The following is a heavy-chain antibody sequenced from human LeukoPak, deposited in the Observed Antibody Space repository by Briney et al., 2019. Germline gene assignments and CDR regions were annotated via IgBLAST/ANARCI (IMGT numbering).Heavy chain of an antibody. V-gene: IGHV1-2*02. CDR1: GYTFTGYY. J-gene: IGHJ3*02. D-gene: IGHD4-17*01. CDR2: INPNSGGT. Sequence: GASVKVSCKASGYTFTGYYMHWVRQAPGQGLEWMGWINPNSGGTNYAQKFQGRVTMTRDTSISTAYMELSRLRSDDTAVYYCARASTVTTDWGGAFDIWGQGTMVTVSS. CDR3: ARASTVTTDWGGAFDI.